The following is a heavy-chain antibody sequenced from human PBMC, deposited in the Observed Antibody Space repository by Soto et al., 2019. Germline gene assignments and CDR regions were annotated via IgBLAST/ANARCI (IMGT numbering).Heavy chain of an antibody. CDR1: GFTFSTYS. Sequence: GGSLRLSCVGSGFTFSTYSINWVRQAPGKGLKWVSSISSRSDIYYADSVEGRFTISRDNAKNPVSLQMNSLRAEDTAVYYCAREYTAWPLAYGLDVWGQGTTVTVSS. J-gene: IGHJ6*02. CDR2: ISSRSDI. D-gene: IGHD2-2*02. V-gene: IGHV3-21*01. CDR3: AREYTAWPLAYGLDV.